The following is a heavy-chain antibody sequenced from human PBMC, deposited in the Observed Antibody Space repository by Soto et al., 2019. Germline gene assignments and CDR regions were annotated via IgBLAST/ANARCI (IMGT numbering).Heavy chain of an antibody. D-gene: IGHD6-19*01. CDR1: GRSISSVNYY. V-gene: IGHV4-30-4*02. Sequence: SETLSLTCTVSGRSISSVNYYWSWIRQPPGKGLEWIGYIYYSGSTYYNPSLRSRVTISVDTSKNQFSLKLSSVTAADTAVYYCARSIGAVAGPDYWGQGTLVTVSS. J-gene: IGHJ4*02. CDR3: ARSIGAVAGPDY. CDR2: IYYSGST.